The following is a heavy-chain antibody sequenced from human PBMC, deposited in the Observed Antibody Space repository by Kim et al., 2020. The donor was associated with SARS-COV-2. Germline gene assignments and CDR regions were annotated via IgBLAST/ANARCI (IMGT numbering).Heavy chain of an antibody. CDR1: GFTLSSYW. V-gene: IGHV3-74*01. CDR3: ARDGTATTPLDY. CDR2: INSDGSGT. J-gene: IGHJ4*02. D-gene: IGHD1-1*01. Sequence: GGSLRLSCAASGFTLSSYWMHWVRQAPVKGLVWVSRINSDGSGTIYADSVKGRFTISRDIAKNTLFLQMSRLGAEDTAVYYCARDGTATTPLDYWGQGTLVTVSS.